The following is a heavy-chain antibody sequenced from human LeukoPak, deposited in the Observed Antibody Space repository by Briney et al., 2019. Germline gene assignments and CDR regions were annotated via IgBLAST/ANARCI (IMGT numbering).Heavy chain of an antibody. J-gene: IGHJ4*02. Sequence: PGGSLRLSCAASGFTFSSYSMNWVRQAPGKGLEWVSSISSSSRYIYYADSVKGRFTISRDNAKNSLFLQMYSLRAEDTAIYYCARNRYYYDSSGYYPVDYWGQGTLVTVSS. CDR2: ISSSSRYI. D-gene: IGHD3-22*01. CDR3: ARNRYYYDSSGYYPVDY. CDR1: GFTFSSYS. V-gene: IGHV3-21*01.